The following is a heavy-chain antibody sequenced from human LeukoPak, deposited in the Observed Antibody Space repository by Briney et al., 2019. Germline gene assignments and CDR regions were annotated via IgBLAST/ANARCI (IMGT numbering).Heavy chain of an antibody. CDR3: AKDPLGYHYGYGAYAFDI. CDR2: ISGSGGST. D-gene: IGHD5-18*01. V-gene: IGHV3-23*01. Sequence: GGSLRLSCAASEVTFSSYAMSWVREAPGKGLEWVSAISGSGGSTYYADSVRGRFTISRDNSKNTLYLQMNSLRAEDTAVYYCAKDPLGYHYGYGAYAFDIWGQGTMVTVSS. J-gene: IGHJ3*02. CDR1: EVTFSSYA.